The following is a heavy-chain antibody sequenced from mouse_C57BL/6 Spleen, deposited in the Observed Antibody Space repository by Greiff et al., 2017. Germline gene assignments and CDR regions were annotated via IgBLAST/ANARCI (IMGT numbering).Heavy chain of an antibody. Sequence: QVQLQQPGAELVKPGASVKLSCKASGYTFTSYWITWVQQRPGQGLEWIGDIYPGSGSTNYNEKLTSKATLTVATSSSTAYMQLSSLTSEDSAVYYGARTLYYGSSPDYYAMAYWGQGTLVTVSA. CDR1: GYTFTSYW. V-gene: IGHV1-55*01. D-gene: IGHD1-1*01. J-gene: IGHJ4*01. CDR2: IYPGSGST. CDR3: ARTLYYGSSPDYYAMAY.